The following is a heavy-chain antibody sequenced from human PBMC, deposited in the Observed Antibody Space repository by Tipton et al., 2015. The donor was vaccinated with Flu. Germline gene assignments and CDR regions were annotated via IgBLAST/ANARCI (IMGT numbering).Heavy chain of an antibody. CDR3: ARGPPGYSGYALPPGGFDY. CDR1: GFTFSSYA. J-gene: IGHJ4*02. Sequence: GSLRLSCAASGFTFSSYAMHWVRQAPGKGLEYVSAISSNGGSTYYANSVKGRFTISRDNSKNTLYLQMNSLRAEDTAVYYCARGPPGYSGYALPPGGFDYWGQGTLVTVSS. V-gene: IGHV3-64*01. D-gene: IGHD5-12*01. CDR2: ISSNGGST.